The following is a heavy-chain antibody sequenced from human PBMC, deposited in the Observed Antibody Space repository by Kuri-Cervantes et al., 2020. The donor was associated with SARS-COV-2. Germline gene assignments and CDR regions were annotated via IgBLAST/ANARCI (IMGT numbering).Heavy chain of an antibody. CDR3: AREGYCSGGSCFDY. CDR1: GFTFSSYG. V-gene: IGHV3-30*03. J-gene: IGHJ4*02. CDR2: ISYDGSNK. D-gene: IGHD2-15*01. Sequence: GESLKISCAASGFTFSSYGMHWVRQALGKGLEWVAVISYDGSNKYYADSVKGRFTISRDNSKNTLYLQMNSLRAADTAVYYCAREGYCSGGSCFDYWGQGTLVTVSS.